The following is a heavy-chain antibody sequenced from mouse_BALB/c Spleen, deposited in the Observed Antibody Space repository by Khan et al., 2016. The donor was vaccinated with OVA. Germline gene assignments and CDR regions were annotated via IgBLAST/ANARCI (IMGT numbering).Heavy chain of an antibody. V-gene: IGHV5-6*01. CDR1: GFTFSTYG. J-gene: IGHJ3*01. CDR3: TRLAYYYDSEGFAY. D-gene: IGHD1-1*01. Sequence: EVKLMESGGDLVKPGGSLKLSCAASGFTFSTYGMSWVRQTADRRLEWVATVSTGGSYTYYPDSVKGRFTISRDTAKNTLYLQMNSLQSEDTAMFYCTRLAYYYDSEGFAYWGQGTLVTVST. CDR2: VSTGGSYT.